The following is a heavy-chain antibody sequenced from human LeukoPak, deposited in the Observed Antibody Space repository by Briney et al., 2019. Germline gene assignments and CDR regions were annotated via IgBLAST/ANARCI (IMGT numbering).Heavy chain of an antibody. V-gene: IGHV3-23*01. CDR3: AKDMSAYVWEFDY. Sequence: GGSLRLSCAASRFTFSSYAMSWVRQAPGKGLEWVSAISGSGGSTYYADSVKGRFTISRDNSKNTLYLQMNSLKAEDTAVYYCAKDMSAYVWEFDYWGQGTLVTVSS. J-gene: IGHJ4*02. CDR2: ISGSGGST. CDR1: RFTFSSYA. D-gene: IGHD1-26*01.